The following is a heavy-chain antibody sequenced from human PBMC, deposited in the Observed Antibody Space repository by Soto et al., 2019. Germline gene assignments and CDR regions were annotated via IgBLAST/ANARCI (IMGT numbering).Heavy chain of an antibody. J-gene: IGHJ3*02. CDR2: IIPILGIA. CDR1: GGTFSSYT. Sequence: QVQLVQTGAEVKKPGSSVKVSCKASGGTFSSYTISWVRQAPGQGLEWMGRIIPILGIANYAQKFQGRVTITADQSTSTAYMELSSLRSEDTAVYYCARTYSCSTHDDAFDIWGQGTMVTVSS. CDR3: ARTYSCSTHDDAFDI. D-gene: IGHD6-6*01. V-gene: IGHV1-69*02.